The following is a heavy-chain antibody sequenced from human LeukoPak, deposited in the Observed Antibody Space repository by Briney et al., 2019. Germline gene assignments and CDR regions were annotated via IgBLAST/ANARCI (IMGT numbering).Heavy chain of an antibody. V-gene: IGHV4-39*01. CDR3: VRRNYVSGRIDP. D-gene: IGHD3-16*01. Sequence: SETLSLTCTVSGGSISSSDYLWAWVRQPPGKGLEWIGDFYYNGVTSYNPSLKSRVTISVDTSKNQFSLNLTSVTAADTALYYCVRRNYVSGRIDPWGQGTLVTVSS. CDR1: GGSISSSDYL. J-gene: IGHJ5*02. CDR2: FYYNGVT.